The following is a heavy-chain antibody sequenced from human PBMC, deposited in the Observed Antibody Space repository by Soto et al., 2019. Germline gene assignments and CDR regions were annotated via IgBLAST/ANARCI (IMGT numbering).Heavy chain of an antibody. CDR3: ASLGRHG. CDR1: GFTFSDSW. Sequence: GGSLRLSCAASGFTFSDSWMDWVRQAPGKGPEWVANIKQDGSEKNYVDSVKGRFIISRDDAKNSLYLQMNSLRAEDTAVYYCASLGRHGWGQGTTVTVSS. V-gene: IGHV3-7*01. J-gene: IGHJ6*02. CDR2: IKQDGSEK. D-gene: IGHD3-16*01.